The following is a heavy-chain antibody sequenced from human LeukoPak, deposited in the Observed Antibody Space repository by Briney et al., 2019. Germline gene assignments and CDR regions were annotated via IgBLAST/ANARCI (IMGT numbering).Heavy chain of an antibody. CDR3: ARAGIWDYSDTSGYHNGAFDI. Sequence: AASVEVSCKASGYTFTGYYMHWVRQAPGQGLEWMGIINPSGGSTSYAQKFQGRVTMTRDMSTSTVYMELSRLRSDDTAVYYCARAGIWDYSDTSGYHNGAFDIWGQGTIITVSS. D-gene: IGHD3-22*01. V-gene: IGHV1-46*01. CDR1: GYTFTGYY. J-gene: IGHJ3*02. CDR2: INPSGGST.